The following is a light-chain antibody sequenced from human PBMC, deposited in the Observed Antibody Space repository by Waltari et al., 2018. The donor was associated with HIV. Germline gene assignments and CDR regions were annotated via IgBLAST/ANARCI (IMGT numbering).Light chain of an antibody. V-gene: IGLV2-8*01. CDR3: SSSAGGDTLV. CDR2: EIT. CDR1: SSAVGSYNY. J-gene: IGLJ3*02. Sequence: QSALTQPPSASGFPGQSVTISCTGTSSAVGSYNYVAWSQPYPGKAPKLLIYEITKRPSGVPDRFSGPKSGNPASLTVSGRQADDEADYYCSSSAGGDTLVFGGGTKLTVL.